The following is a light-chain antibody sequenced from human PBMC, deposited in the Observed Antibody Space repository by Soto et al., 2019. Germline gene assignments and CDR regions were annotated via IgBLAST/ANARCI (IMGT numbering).Light chain of an antibody. V-gene: IGKV1-39*01. Sequence: DIQMTQSPSSLSASVGDRVTVTCRASQSISNHLNWYQQKPGKAPKLLIYAASSLQSGVPSRFSGSGSGTDFTLTISSLQHEDFATYYCQQSYSSVMYTFGQGTKLEIK. CDR2: AAS. CDR1: QSISNH. CDR3: QQSYSSVMYT. J-gene: IGKJ2*01.